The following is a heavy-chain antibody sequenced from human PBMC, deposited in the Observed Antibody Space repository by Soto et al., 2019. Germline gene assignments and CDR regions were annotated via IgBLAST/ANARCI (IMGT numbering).Heavy chain of an antibody. Sequence: VQLQESGPGLVKPSQTLSLTCTVSGGSINSGGYYWIWIRQHPGKGLEWIGHIDYSGYTSYNPSLKSRLTVSVDPSKTQFSLRLTSVTAADAALYYCATSYCRSTNCPYYFDYWGQGTLVTVSS. CDR2: IDYSGYT. D-gene: IGHD2-2*01. V-gene: IGHV4-31*03. CDR3: ATSYCRSTNCPYYFDY. J-gene: IGHJ4*02. CDR1: GGSINSGGYY.